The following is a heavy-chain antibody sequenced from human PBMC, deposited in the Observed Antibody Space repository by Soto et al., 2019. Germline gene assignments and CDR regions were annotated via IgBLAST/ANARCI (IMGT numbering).Heavy chain of an antibody. D-gene: IGHD4-17*01. CDR2: IWYDGSNE. CDR3: ARLNTGWYFDF. J-gene: IGHJ2*01. CDR1: GFNFSNFG. Sequence: QVQLVESGGGVVQPGRSLRLSCAASGFNFSNFGMHWVRQAPGKGLEWVAVIWYDGSNEYYPDSVKGRFTISRDNSKNTLYLQMNSLRAEDTAVYYCARLNTGWYFDFWGRGTLVTVSS. V-gene: IGHV3-33*01.